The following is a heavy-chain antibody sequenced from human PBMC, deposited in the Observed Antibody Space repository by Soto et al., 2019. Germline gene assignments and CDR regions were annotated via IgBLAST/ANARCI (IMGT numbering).Heavy chain of an antibody. V-gene: IGHV3-23*01. D-gene: IGHD1-26*01. Sequence: GGSLRLSCAASGFTFSSYAMRWVRQAPVKGLEWVSAISGSGGSTYYADSVKGRFTISRDNSKNTLYLQINSLRAEDTAVYYCARRGSGSYYDYWGQGTLVTVSS. CDR3: ARRGSGSYYDY. J-gene: IGHJ4*02. CDR1: GFTFSSYA. CDR2: ISGSGGST.